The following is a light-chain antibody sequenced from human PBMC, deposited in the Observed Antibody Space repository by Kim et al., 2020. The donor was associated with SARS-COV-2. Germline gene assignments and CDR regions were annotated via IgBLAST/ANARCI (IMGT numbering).Light chain of an antibody. CDR1: QSVSNS. Sequence: SVAPGEKAALSCRASQSVSNSVAWYQQKPGRAPRLLIFDASNRATDIPARFSGSGSGTDFTLTISSLEPEDFAVYFCQQRTNWRYSFGQGTKLEIK. J-gene: IGKJ2*03. V-gene: IGKV3-11*01. CDR2: DAS. CDR3: QQRTNWRYS.